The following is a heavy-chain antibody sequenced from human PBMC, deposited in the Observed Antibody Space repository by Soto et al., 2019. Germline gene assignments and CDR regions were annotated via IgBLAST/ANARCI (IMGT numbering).Heavy chain of an antibody. Sequence: PGESLKISCKGSGYSFTSYWISWVRQKPGKGLEGKGRIDPGDSYTNYSPSFQGHVTISADKSISTAYLQWSSLKASDTAMYYCASSPRGYCSSTSCRELGNYYGMDVWGQGTTVTVSS. D-gene: IGHD2-2*01. CDR2: IDPGDSYT. V-gene: IGHV5-10-1*01. CDR1: GYSFTSYW. J-gene: IGHJ6*02. CDR3: ASSPRGYCSSTSCRELGNYYGMDV.